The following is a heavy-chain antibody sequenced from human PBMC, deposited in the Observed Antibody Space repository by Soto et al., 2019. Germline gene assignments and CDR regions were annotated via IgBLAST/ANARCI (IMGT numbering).Heavy chain of an antibody. Sequence: QLQLQESGPGLVKPSETLSLTCTVSGGSISSSSYYWGWIRKPPGKGLEWIGSIYYSGSTYYNPSLKSRVTISGDTSKNQFSLKLSSVTAADTAVYYCARHERSSGWTSDYWGQGTLVTVSS. CDR1: GGSISSSSYY. D-gene: IGHD6-19*01. CDR2: IYYSGST. CDR3: ARHERSSGWTSDY. J-gene: IGHJ4*02. V-gene: IGHV4-39*01.